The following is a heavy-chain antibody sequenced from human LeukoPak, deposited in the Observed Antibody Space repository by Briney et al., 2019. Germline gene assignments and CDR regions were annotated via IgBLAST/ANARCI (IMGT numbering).Heavy chain of an antibody. J-gene: IGHJ4*02. Sequence: PSETLSLTCTVSGSPISRYYWSWIRQPPGKGLEWIGYIYYSGNTNYNPSLKSRVTISVDTSKKQFSLKLSSVTAADTAVYYCARALGDRSGYYSLFDYWGQGTLVTVSS. D-gene: IGHD3-22*01. CDR3: ARALGDRSGYYSLFDY. CDR1: GSPISRYY. CDR2: IYYSGNT. V-gene: IGHV4-59*01.